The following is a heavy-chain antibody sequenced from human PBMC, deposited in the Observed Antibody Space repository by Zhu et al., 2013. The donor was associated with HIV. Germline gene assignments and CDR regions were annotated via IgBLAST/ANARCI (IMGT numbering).Heavy chain of an antibody. D-gene: IGHD1-7*01. V-gene: IGHV1-69*04. CDR1: GGSFSSYA. J-gene: IGHJ4*02. CDR3: ARERGLEIRGDFDY. Sequence: QVQLVQSGAEVKKPGSSVKVSCRASGGSFSSYAISWVRQAPGQGLEWMGWIIPIFAIPNYAQRFQGRVTITADKSTSTVYMELSSLRSDDTAVYYCARERGLEIRGDFDYWGQGNPGHRLL. CDR2: IIPIFAIP.